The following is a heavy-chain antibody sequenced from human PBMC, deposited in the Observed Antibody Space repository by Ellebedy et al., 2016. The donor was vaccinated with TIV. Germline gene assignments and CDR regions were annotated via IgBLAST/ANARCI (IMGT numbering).Heavy chain of an antibody. V-gene: IGHV4-61*02. Sequence: LRLXXTVSGGSTSSEGYYWSWIRQPAGKGLEWIGRIYTSGSTDYNPSLKSRVTMSLDTSNNQFSLHLTSVTAADTAIYYCAREFGQWGQGTLVTVSS. CDR2: IYTSGST. J-gene: IGHJ4*02. CDR1: GGSTSSEGYY. D-gene: IGHD3-16*01. CDR3: AREFGQ.